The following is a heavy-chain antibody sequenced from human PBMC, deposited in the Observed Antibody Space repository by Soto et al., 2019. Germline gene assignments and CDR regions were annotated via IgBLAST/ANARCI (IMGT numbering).Heavy chain of an antibody. V-gene: IGHV3-30*18. CDR2: ISYHGSDK. CDR3: AKDHLTTTVTTVGY. J-gene: IGHJ4*02. CDR1: GFTFSNYG. D-gene: IGHD4-17*01. Sequence: QVQLVESGGGVVQPGRSLRLSCAASGFTFSNYGMHWVRQAPGKGLEWVAVISYHGSDKYYADSVKGRFTISRDNSKNTPYLQTASLRAEDTAVYYCAKDHLTTTVTTVGYWGQGTMVTVSS.